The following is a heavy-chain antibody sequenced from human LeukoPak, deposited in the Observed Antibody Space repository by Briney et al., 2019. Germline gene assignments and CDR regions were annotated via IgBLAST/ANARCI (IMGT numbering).Heavy chain of an antibody. V-gene: IGHV3-21*01. CDR1: GFTFSSYS. CDR2: ISSSSSYI. J-gene: IGHJ4*02. D-gene: IGHD1-26*01. Sequence: PGGSLRLSCAASGFTFSSYSMNWVRQAPGKGLEWVSSISSSSSYIYYADSVMGRFTISRDNAKNSLYLQMNSLRAEDTAVYYCARGPLGAPGVDFDYWGQGTLVTVSS. CDR3: ARGPLGAPGVDFDY.